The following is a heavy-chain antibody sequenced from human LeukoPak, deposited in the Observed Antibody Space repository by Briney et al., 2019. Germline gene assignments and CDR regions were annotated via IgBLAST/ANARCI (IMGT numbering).Heavy chain of an antibody. Sequence: ASVKVSCTASGYTFTGYYMHSVRQAPGQGLELIGPLNLHSGGTNYAQKFQGKVTMTRDTSISTAYMELSRLRSDDTAVYYCARDYWGIAVAGIEYYFDYWGQGTLVTVSS. V-gene: IGHV1-2*06. J-gene: IGHJ4*02. CDR2: LNLHSGGT. CDR3: ARDYWGIAVAGIEYYFDY. D-gene: IGHD6-19*01. CDR1: GYTFTGYY.